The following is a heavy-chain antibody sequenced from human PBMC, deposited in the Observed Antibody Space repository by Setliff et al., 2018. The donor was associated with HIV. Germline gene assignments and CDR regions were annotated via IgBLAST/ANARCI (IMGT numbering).Heavy chain of an antibody. Sequence: PLETLSLTCTVSGGSFSTYYWSWIRQPAGEGLEYIGRVHSTGTTIYNPSLKSRVTMSVDTSKNQLSLKLRSVTAADTAVYYCARARITMTGGRLEPYAFDRWGQGTKVTVSS. CDR3: ARARITMTGGRLEPYAFDR. CDR2: VHSTGTT. J-gene: IGHJ3*01. V-gene: IGHV4-4*07. D-gene: IGHD3-22*01. CDR1: GGSFSTYY.